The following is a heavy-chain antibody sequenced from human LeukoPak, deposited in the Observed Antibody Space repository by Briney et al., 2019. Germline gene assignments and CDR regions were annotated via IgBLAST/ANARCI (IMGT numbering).Heavy chain of an antibody. V-gene: IGHV3-7*01. CDR3: ARDLGYFALDF. Sequence: GGSLRLSCVVSGFTFSNYWMNWVRQAPGKGLEGVAIINKDGTALNYVDSVKGRFTISRDNAKNSLYLQMSSLRAEDTAVYYCARDLGYFALDFWGQGALVTVSS. D-gene: IGHD2-21*01. J-gene: IGHJ4*02. CDR1: GFTFSNYW. CDR2: INKDGTAL.